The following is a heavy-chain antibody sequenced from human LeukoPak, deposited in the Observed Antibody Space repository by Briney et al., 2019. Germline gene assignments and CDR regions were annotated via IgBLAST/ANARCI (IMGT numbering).Heavy chain of an antibody. CDR2: IWYDGSNK. J-gene: IGHJ5*02. Sequence: PGGSLRLSCAASGFTFSSYGMHWVRQPPGKGLEWVAVIWYDGSNKYYADSVKGRFTISRDDSKNTLYLQMNSLTAEDTAVYYCARDPRRDGYNLSWFDPWGQGTLVTVSS. D-gene: IGHD5-24*01. CDR1: GFTFSSYG. CDR3: ARDPRRDGYNLSWFDP. V-gene: IGHV3-33*01.